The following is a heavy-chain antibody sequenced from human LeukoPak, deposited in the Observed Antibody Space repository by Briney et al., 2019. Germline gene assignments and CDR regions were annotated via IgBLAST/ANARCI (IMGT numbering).Heavy chain of an antibody. Sequence: GGSLRLSCAASGFTFSSYGMHWVRQAPGKGLEWVAVISYDGSNKYYADSVKGRFTISRDNSKNTLYLQMNSLRAEDTAVYYCAKKGLWYGNYGMDVWGQGTTVTVSS. V-gene: IGHV3-30*18. D-gene: IGHD6-13*01. J-gene: IGHJ6*02. CDR3: AKKGLWYGNYGMDV. CDR2: ISYDGSNK. CDR1: GFTFSSYG.